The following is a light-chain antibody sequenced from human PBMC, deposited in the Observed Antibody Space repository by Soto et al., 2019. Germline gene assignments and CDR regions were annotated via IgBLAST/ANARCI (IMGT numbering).Light chain of an antibody. V-gene: IGKV3-11*01. CDR2: DTS. Sequence: EIVLTQSPAILSLSPGVRATLSCRASETIRGLLAWYQQRHGQRPRLLIYDTSNRATGIPARFSGSGSGTDFTLNISSLEPADRAVDEGQQRHNWPITFGQGTRLENK. CDR1: ETIRGL. J-gene: IGKJ5*01. CDR3: QQRHNWPIT.